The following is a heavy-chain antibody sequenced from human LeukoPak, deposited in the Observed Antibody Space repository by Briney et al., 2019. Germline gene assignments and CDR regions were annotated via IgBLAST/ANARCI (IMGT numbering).Heavy chain of an antibody. J-gene: IGHJ4*02. CDR2: INWNGGST. D-gene: IGHD6-13*01. Sequence: PGGSLRLSCAASGFTFDDYGMSWVRQAPGKGLEWVSGINWNGGSTGYADSVKGRFTISRDNAKNSLYLQRNSLRAEDTALYYCARDGQRTFNAAAGFDYWGQGTLVTVSS. CDR3: ARDGQRTFNAAAGFDY. CDR1: GFTFDDYG. V-gene: IGHV3-20*04.